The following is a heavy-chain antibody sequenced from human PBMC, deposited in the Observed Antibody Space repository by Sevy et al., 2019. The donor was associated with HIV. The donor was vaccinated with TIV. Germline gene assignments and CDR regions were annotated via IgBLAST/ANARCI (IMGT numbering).Heavy chain of an antibody. D-gene: IGHD3-22*01. CDR1: GFTFSTYN. Sequence: GESLKISCAASGFTFSTYNMNWVRQAPGKGLEWVSSITDSSNYIYHADSVKGRFTISRDNAKNSLYLQMNSLRAEDTAVYFCARDRRTLNYYGSSGYNYYFDYWGHGTLVTVSS. CDR3: ARDRRTLNYYGSSGYNYYFDY. CDR2: ITDSSNYI. V-gene: IGHV3-21*01. J-gene: IGHJ4*01.